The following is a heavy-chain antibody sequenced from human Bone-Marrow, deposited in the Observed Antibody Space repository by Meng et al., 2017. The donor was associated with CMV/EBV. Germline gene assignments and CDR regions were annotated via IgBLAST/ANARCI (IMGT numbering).Heavy chain of an antibody. J-gene: IGHJ3*02. V-gene: IGHV3-48*04. D-gene: IGHD1-26*01. CDR1: GFTFSSYC. Sequence: GESLKISCVASGFTFSSYCMNWVRQAPGKGLEWVSYISGSGSNVHYADSVKGRFTISRDNAKNSLYLQMNSLRAEDTALYYCAKDEREAFDIWGQGTMVTVSS. CDR2: ISGSGSNV. CDR3: AKDEREAFDI.